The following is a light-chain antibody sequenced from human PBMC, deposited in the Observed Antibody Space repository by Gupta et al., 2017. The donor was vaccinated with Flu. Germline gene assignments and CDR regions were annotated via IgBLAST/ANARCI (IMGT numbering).Light chain of an antibody. CDR2: GNS. Sequence: QSVLTQPPSVSGAPGQRVTISCTGSSSNIGAGYDVHWYQQLPGTAPKLLIYGNSNRPSGVPDRFSGSKSGTSASLAIPGLQAEDEADYYCQSYDSSHWVFGGGTKLTVL. CDR3: QSYDSSHWV. V-gene: IGLV1-40*01. J-gene: IGLJ3*02. CDR1: SSNIGAGYD.